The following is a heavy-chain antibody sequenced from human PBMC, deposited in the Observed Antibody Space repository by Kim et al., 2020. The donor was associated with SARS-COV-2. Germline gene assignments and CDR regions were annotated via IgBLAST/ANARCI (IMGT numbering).Heavy chain of an antibody. CDR3: ARDVVGAFDY. J-gene: IGHJ4*02. D-gene: IGHD2-15*01. CDR2: ST. Sequence: STYYNPSLKSRVTISVDTSKNQFSLKLSSVTAADTAVYYCARDVVGAFDYWGQGTLVTVSS. V-gene: IGHV4-39*07.